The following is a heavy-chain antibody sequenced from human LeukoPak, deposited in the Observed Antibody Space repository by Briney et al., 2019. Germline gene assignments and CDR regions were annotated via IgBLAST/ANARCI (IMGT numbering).Heavy chain of an antibody. CDR1: GFTFSTYS. J-gene: IGHJ4*02. Sequence: ETGGSLRLSCAASGFTFSTYSMNWVRQAPGKGLEWVSYISSTSSPIYYADSVKGRFTISRDNSKNTLYLQMNSLRAEDTAVYYCAIIYYDSSGYYEYWGQGTLVTVSS. D-gene: IGHD3-22*01. CDR2: ISSTSSPI. CDR3: AIIYYDSSGYYEY. V-gene: IGHV3-48*01.